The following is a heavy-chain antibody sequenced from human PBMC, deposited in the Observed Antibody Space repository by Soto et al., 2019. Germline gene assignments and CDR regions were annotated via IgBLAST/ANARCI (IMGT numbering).Heavy chain of an antibody. CDR3: ARTISYCSSTSCYLGMDV. D-gene: IGHD2-2*01. CDR2: ISSSSSYI. J-gene: IGHJ6*02. CDR1: GFTFSSYS. Sequence: EVQLVESGGGLVKPGGSLRLSCAASGFTFSSYSMNWVRQAPGKGLEWVSSISSSSSYIYYADSVKGRFTISRDNAKNSLYLQMNSLRAEDTAVYYCARTISYCSSTSCYLGMDVCGQGTTVTVSS. V-gene: IGHV3-21*01.